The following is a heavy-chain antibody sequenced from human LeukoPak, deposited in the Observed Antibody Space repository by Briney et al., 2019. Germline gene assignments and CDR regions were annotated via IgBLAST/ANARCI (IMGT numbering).Heavy chain of an antibody. D-gene: IGHD3-10*01. CDR1: GDSISTYY. J-gene: IGHJ4*02. V-gene: IGHV4-59*01. CDR2: IYYRVTS. CDR3: ARAVGGDGSGSL. Sequence: SETLSLTCTVSGDSISTYYWGWIRQPPGKGLEWIGYIYYRVTSDYNPSLKSRVTMSVDMSTRQISLKLSSVTAADTAVYYCARAVGGDGSGSLWGPGTLVTVSS.